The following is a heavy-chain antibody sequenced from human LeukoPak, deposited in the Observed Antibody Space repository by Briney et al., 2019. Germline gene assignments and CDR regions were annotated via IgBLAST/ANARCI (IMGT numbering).Heavy chain of an antibody. Sequence: SETLSLTCAVSGYSINSGYYWAWIRQPPGKGLEWIGTIYHSGSTYYNPSLKSRITISVGTSKNQFSLRLTSVTAADTAVYFCARRGGYSYGYYFDYWGQGTLVTVSS. V-gene: IGHV4-38-2*01. J-gene: IGHJ4*02. CDR1: GYSINSGYY. D-gene: IGHD5-18*01. CDR2: IYHSGST. CDR3: ARRGGYSYGYYFDY.